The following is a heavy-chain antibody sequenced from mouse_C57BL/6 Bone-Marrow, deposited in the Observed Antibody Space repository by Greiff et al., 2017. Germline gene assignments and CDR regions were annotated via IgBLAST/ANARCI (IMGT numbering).Heavy chain of an antibody. CDR2: IDPSDSYT. Sequence: QVQLQQPGAELVMPGASVKLSCKASGYTFTSYWMHWVKQRPGQGLEWIGEIDPSDSYTNYNQKFKGKSTLTVDKSSSTAYMQLSSLTSEDSAVYYCARGSNYSYFDYWGQGTTLTVSS. CDR1: GYTFTSYW. D-gene: IGHD2-5*01. J-gene: IGHJ2*01. V-gene: IGHV1-69*01. CDR3: ARGSNYSYFDY.